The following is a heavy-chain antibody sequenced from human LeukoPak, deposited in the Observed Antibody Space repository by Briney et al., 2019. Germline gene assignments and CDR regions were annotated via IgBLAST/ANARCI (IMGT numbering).Heavy chain of an antibody. CDR3: ARGSSHGFDY. Sequence: SGPTLVNPTQTLTLTCTFSGFSLTTSGMCVSWIRQPPGKALEWLALIDWDDDKSYSTSLKTRLTISKDTSKNQVVLTMTNMDPVDTAAYYCARGSSHGFDYWGQGTLVTVSS. CDR2: IDWDDDK. CDR1: GFSLTTSGMC. J-gene: IGHJ4*02. V-gene: IGHV2-70*01.